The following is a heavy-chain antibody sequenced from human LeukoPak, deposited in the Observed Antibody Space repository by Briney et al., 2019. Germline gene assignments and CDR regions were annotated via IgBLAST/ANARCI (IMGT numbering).Heavy chain of an antibody. Sequence: PSETLSLTCTVSGGSIGSASSYWAWIRQPPGKGLDWIGIMYYTGGTYYNPSLKSRVTISGDTSKNQFSLKLSSVTAADTAVYYCARALSGSPAVFDSWGQGTLVSVSS. J-gene: IGHJ4*02. CDR1: GGSIGSASSY. D-gene: IGHD1-26*01. CDR3: ARALSGSPAVFDS. V-gene: IGHV4-39*02. CDR2: MYYTGGT.